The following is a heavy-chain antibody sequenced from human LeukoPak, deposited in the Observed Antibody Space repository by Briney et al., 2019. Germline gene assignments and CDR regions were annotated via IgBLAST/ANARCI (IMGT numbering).Heavy chain of an antibody. CDR2: NYYSGST. CDR1: GGSINNYY. D-gene: IGHD3/OR15-3a*01. J-gene: IGHJ4*02. CDR3: ARGGPDWDYYFDF. V-gene: IGHV4-59*08. Sequence: SETLSLTCTVSGGSINNYYWSWIRQPPGKGLEWIGYNYYSGSTNYNPSLKSRVTISVDTSKNQFSLKLTSVTAADTAVYYCARGGPDWDYYFDFWGQGTLVTVSS.